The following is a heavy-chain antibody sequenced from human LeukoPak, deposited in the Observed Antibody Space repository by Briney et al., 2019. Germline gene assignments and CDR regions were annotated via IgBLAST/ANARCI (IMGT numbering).Heavy chain of an antibody. J-gene: IGHJ4*02. CDR3: ARRGYCSTTTCYRPFDY. V-gene: IGHV5-51*01. CDR2: SYPGDSDS. D-gene: IGHD2-2*01. Sequence: GESLKISWKDSGYSFTNYWIGWVRQMPGKGLEWMGISYPGDSDSSYSPFLEGQVTISADKSISTSYLQWSSLKASDTAMYYCARRGYCSTTTCYRPFDYWGQGTLVTGSS. CDR1: GYSFTNYW.